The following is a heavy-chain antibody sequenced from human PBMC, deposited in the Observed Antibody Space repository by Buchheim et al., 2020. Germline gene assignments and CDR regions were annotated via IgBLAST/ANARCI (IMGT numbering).Heavy chain of an antibody. V-gene: IGHV4-59*01. CDR2: IYYSGST. Sequence: QVQLQESGPGLVKPSETLSLTCTVSGGSISSYYWSWIRQPPGKGLEWIGYIYYSGSTNYNPSLKSRVTISVDTSKNQFSLKLSSVTAADTAVYYCARETETYYDFWSGYSYWGYFDYWGQGTL. D-gene: IGHD3-3*01. J-gene: IGHJ4*02. CDR1: GGSISSYY. CDR3: ARETETYYDFWSGYSYWGYFDY.